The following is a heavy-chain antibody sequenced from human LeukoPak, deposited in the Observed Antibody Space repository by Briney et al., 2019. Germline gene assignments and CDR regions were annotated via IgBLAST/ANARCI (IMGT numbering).Heavy chain of an antibody. V-gene: IGHV3-74*01. Sequence: PGGSLRLPCAASGFTFSTYWMHWVRQAPGKGLVWVSRINSDGSSTRYADSVKGRFTISRDNAKNTLYLQMNSLRAEDTAVYYCARDLRTTGAFDIWGQGTMVTVSS. CDR2: INSDGSST. D-gene: IGHD4-17*01. CDR1: GFTFSTYW. CDR3: ARDLRTTGAFDI. J-gene: IGHJ3*02.